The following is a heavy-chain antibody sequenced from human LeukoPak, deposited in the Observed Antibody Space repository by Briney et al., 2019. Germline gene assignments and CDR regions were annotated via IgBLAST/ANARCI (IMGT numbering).Heavy chain of an antibody. CDR1: GFTFSDYG. Sequence: GGSLRLSCAASGFTFSDYGMHWVRQAPGKGLEWVAVISYGGSNEYYSDSVKGRFTISRDNSKNTLFLQMNSLRPEDTAMYYCAREGGHCTSTSCTEYFQHWGQGTLVTVSS. V-gene: IGHV3-30*03. CDR3: AREGGHCTSTSCTEYFQH. J-gene: IGHJ1*01. CDR2: ISYGGSNE. D-gene: IGHD2-2*01.